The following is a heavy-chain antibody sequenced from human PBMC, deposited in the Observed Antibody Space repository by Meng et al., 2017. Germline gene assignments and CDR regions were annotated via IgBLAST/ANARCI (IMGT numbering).Heavy chain of an antibody. CDR3: ARDYGDYAWIAKRWFDP. J-gene: IGHJ5*02. V-gene: IGHV1-69*01. Sequence: QGQVVQSGAEGKKPGSSGKVSCKASGGTFSSYAISWVRQAPGQGLEWMGGIIPIFGTANYAQKFQGRVTITADESTSTAYMELSSLRSEDTAVYYCARDYGDYAWIAKRWFDPWGQGTLVTVSS. D-gene: IGHD4-17*01. CDR2: IIPIFGTA. CDR1: GGTFSSYA.